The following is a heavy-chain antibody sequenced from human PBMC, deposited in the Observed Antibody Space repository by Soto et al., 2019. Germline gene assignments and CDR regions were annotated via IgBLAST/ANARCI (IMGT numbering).Heavy chain of an antibody. D-gene: IGHD3-22*01. CDR1: GITISNYP. J-gene: IGHJ4*02. Sequence: EVQLLESGGGLVQPGGSLRLSCAASGITISNYPMSWVRQAQGKGLEWVSGISGSGDRTYYADSAKGRFTISKDISRNSLSLQLDSLGVEDTAVYFCVKDDGGYPSTAPHWGQGTLVTVSS. CDR2: ISGSGDRT. V-gene: IGHV3-23*01. CDR3: VKDDGGYPSTAPH.